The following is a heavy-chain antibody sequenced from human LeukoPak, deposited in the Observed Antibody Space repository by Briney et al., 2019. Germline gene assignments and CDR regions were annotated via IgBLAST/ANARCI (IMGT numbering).Heavy chain of an antibody. J-gene: IGHJ6*03. CDR3: ARAPGLRYFDWLSLNYYYYYMDV. Sequence: GGSLRLSCAASGFTFSSYEMNWVRQAPGKGLEWVSYISSSGSTIYYADSVKGRFTISRDNAKNSLYLQMNSLRAEDTAVYYCARAPGLRYFDWLSLNYYYYYMDVWGKGTTVTISS. CDR2: ISSSGSTI. V-gene: IGHV3-48*03. D-gene: IGHD3-9*01. CDR1: GFTFSSYE.